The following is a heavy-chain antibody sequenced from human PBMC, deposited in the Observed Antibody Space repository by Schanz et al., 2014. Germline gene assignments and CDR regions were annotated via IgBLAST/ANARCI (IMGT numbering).Heavy chain of an antibody. CDR3: AKVAPAATYLDS. CDR1: GFPFSSYA. CDR2: ISYDGVNT. J-gene: IGHJ4*02. D-gene: IGHD2-2*01. V-gene: IGHV3-30-3*01. Sequence: PGGSLRLSCAASGFPFSSYALHWVRQAPGKGLEWVAVISYDGVNTYYADSVKGRFTISRDNAKNSLFLQMNSLSAEDTAVYYCAKVAPAATYLDSWGLGTLXTVSS.